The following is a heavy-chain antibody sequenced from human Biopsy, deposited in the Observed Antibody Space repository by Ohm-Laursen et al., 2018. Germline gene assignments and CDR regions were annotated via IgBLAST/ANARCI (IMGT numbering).Heavy chain of an antibody. CDR2: ISTSSTYI. CDR1: GFTFTNYA. Sequence: SLRLSCAASGFTFTNYAMTWVRQAPGKGLEWVSSISTSSTYIYYADSVKGRFSISRDNAKNTLYLQMNSLRAEDTAVYYCARDRLEESEINYYYGMDVWGQGTTVTVSS. D-gene: IGHD3-16*01. V-gene: IGHV3-21*01. CDR3: ARDRLEESEINYYYGMDV. J-gene: IGHJ6*02.